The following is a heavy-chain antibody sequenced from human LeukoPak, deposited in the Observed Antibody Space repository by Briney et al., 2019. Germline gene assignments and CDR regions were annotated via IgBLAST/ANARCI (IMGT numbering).Heavy chain of an antibody. CDR3: ARIKRDYGDYYADY. CDR1: GFTFSSYD. D-gene: IGHD4-17*01. Sequence: PGGSLRLSCAVSGFTFSSYDMNWVRQAPGKGLEWVSSISRSSNYIYYADSVKGRFTISRDSSKNTLFLQMNSLRVEDTAVYYCARIKRDYGDYYADYWGQGTLVTVSS. J-gene: IGHJ4*02. V-gene: IGHV3-21*06. CDR2: ISRSSNYI.